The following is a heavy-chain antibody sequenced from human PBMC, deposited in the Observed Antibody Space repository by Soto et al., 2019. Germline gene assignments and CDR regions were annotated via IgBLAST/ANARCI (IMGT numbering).Heavy chain of an antibody. CDR3: ARTTFYDIFTAYYSLFDY. CDR2: ISDSGSS. Sequence: SETLSLTCTVSGGSISSGRFYWSWIRQHPGKGLEWIGHISDSGSSYYNPSLESRVTISVDTSKNQFSLKLSAVTVADTAVYFCARTTFYDIFTAYYSLFDYWGQGTLVTVSS. D-gene: IGHD3-9*01. V-gene: IGHV4-31*03. J-gene: IGHJ4*02. CDR1: GGSISSGRFY.